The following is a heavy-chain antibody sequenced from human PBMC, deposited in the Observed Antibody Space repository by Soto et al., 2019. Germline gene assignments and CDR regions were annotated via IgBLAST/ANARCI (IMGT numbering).Heavy chain of an antibody. J-gene: IGHJ1*01. CDR3: ARQRYCGGDCYSGYFQH. CDR2: IYPGDSDT. CDR1: GYSFTGYW. V-gene: IGHV5-51*01. Sequence: GESLQISCKGSGYSFTGYWNGWVRQMPGKGLEWMGIIYPGDSDTRYSPSFQGQVTISADKSISTAYLQWSSLKASDTAMYYCARQRYCGGDCYSGYFQHWGQGTLVTVSS. D-gene: IGHD2-21*02.